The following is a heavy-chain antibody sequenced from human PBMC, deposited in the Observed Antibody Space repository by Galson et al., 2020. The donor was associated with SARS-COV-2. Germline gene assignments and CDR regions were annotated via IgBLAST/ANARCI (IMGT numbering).Heavy chain of an antibody. D-gene: IGHD3-10*01. V-gene: IGHV3-20*01. CDR1: GFTFDDYG. J-gene: IGHJ3*02. CDR3: ARAPSAIVLWGPGALDI. Sequence: GGSLRLSCAASGFTFDDYGMSWVRQAPGKGLEWVSGINWNGGSTGYADSVKGRFTISRDNAKNSLYLQMNSLRAEDTALYHCARAPSAIVLWGPGALDIWGQGTMVTVSS. CDR2: INWNGGST.